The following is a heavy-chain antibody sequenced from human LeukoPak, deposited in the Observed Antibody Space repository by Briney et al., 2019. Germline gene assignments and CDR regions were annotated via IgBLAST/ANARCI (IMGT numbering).Heavy chain of an antibody. V-gene: IGHV1-46*01. Sequence: PVASVKVSCKASGYTFTSYYMHWVRQAPGQGLEWMGIINPSGGSTSYAQKSQGRVTMTRDTSTSTVYMELSSLRSEDTAVYYCAKTPNSETPGYYFDYWGQGTLVTVSS. CDR2: INPSGGST. CDR1: GYTFTSYY. D-gene: IGHD1-14*01. CDR3: AKTPNSETPGYYFDY. J-gene: IGHJ4*02.